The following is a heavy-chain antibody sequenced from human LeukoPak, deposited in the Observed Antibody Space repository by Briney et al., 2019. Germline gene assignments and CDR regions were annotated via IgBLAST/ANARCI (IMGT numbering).Heavy chain of an antibody. D-gene: IGHD6-19*01. CDR3: ARDSLSSGWFDY. Sequence: SETLSLTCTVSGGSISSYYWSWIRQPPGKGLEWIGYIYYSGSTNYNPSLKSRVTISVDTSKNQFSLKLSSVTAADTAVYYCARDSLSSGWFDYWGQGTLVTVSS. V-gene: IGHV4-59*01. CDR1: GGSISSYY. J-gene: IGHJ4*02. CDR2: IYYSGST.